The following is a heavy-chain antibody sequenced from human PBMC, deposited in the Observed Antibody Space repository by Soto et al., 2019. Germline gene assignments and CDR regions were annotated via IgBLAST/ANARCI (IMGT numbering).Heavy chain of an antibody. V-gene: IGHV5-51*01. CDR1: GYIFTSCW. J-gene: IGHJ4*02. D-gene: IGHD6-19*01. CDR2: ISPGDSHT. CDR3: ARKPQFSSGGYHLDN. Sequence: PGESLKISCKGSGYIFTSCWIGWVRQMPGKGLEWMGIISPGDSHTRYSPSFQGQVTISADKSINTAYLQWSSLKAPDTAMYYCARKPQFSSGGYHLDNWGQGTLVTVSS.